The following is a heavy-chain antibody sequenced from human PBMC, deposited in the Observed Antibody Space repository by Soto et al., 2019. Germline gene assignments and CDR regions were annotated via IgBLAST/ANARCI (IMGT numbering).Heavy chain of an antibody. D-gene: IGHD6-6*01. V-gene: IGHV3-48*02. CDR2: ISSSIATI. CDR1: GFTFSNHG. CDR3: ARGGAARPDY. Sequence: GGSLRLSCAASGFTFSNHGMNWVRQAPGKGLAWVSYISSSIATIQYADSVKGRFTISRDNAKNSLYLQMNSLRDEDTAVYYCARGGAARPDYWGQGTLVTVSS. J-gene: IGHJ4*02.